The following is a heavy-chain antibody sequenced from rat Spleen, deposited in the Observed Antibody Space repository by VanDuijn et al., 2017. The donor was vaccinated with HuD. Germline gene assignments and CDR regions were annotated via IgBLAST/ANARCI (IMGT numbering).Heavy chain of an antibody. D-gene: IGHD1-6*01. CDR3: TRHGYTTDYLNWFAY. J-gene: IGHJ3*01. CDR1: GFTFRNYD. V-gene: IGHV5-25*01. CDR2: ISTGGSNS. Sequence: EVQLVESGGGLVQPGRSLKLSCEASGFTFRNYDLAWVRQAPTKSLEWVASISTGGSNSNYRNSVKGRFTISRDNTKSTLYLHMDSLRSEDTATYYCTRHGYTTDYLNWFAYWGQGTLVTVSS.